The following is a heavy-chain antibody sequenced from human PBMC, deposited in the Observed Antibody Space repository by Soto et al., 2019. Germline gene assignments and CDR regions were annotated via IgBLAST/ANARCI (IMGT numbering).Heavy chain of an antibody. CDR3: AVPTSGSYRHAVRY. Sequence: QVQLVQSGPEVKRPGASVRVSCKASGYSFTTYGITWVRQAPGQGLEWMGWISSSNENTHYAQKFQDRLTMTTDSTTNTADMELSSLRPDDTAVYYCAVPTSGSYRHAVRYWGQGTLVTVSS. J-gene: IGHJ4*02. CDR2: ISSSNENT. V-gene: IGHV1-18*01. D-gene: IGHD1-1*01. CDR1: GYSFTTYG.